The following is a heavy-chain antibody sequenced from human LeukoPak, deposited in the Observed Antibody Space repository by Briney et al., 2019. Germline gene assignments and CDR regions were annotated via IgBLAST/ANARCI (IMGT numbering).Heavy chain of an antibody. CDR1: AGSISSYY. V-gene: IGHV4-59*01. Sequence: SETLSLTCTRSAGSISSYYWSWIRQPPGKGLEWIGYIYYSGSTNYNPSLKSRVTISVDTSKNQFSLKLSSVTAADTAVYYCARAGIAARRHAFDIWGQGTMVTVSS. CDR3: ARAGIAARRHAFDI. CDR2: IYYSGST. D-gene: IGHD6-6*01. J-gene: IGHJ3*02.